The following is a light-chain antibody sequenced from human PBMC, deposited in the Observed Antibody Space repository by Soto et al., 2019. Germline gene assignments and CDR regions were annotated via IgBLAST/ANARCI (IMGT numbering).Light chain of an antibody. CDR3: SSYTRQSTYV. CDR2: EVN. J-gene: IGLJ1*01. V-gene: IGLV2-14*03. Sequence: QLVLTQPASVSGSPGQSITISCTGTSSDVGGYKYVSWFKQYPGKVPKLIIYEVNDRPSGVSNRFSASKSGNTASLTISGLQAEDEADYYGSSYTRQSTYVFGTGTKVTVL. CDR1: SSDVGGYKY.